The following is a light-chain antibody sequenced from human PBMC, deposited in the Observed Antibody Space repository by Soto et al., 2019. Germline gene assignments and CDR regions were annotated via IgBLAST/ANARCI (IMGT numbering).Light chain of an antibody. J-gene: IGLJ1*01. CDR1: SGDIGSYNR. CDR3: RSYTNINTRACV. Sequence: QSVLTQPASVSGSPGQSITISCTGTSGDIGSYNRVSWYQQHPGKAPKLIIYEVTDRPSGVSNRFSGSKSGNTAALTISVLQAEDEAEYYCRSYTNINTRACVFGTGIKLTVL. CDR2: EVT. V-gene: IGLV2-14*01.